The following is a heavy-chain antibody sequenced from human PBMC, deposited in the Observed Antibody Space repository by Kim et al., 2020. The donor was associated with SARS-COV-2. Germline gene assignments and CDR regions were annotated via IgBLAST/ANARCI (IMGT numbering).Heavy chain of an antibody. Sequence: GGSLRLSCAASGFTFSSYGMHWVRPAPGKGLEWVAVISYDGSNKYYADSVKGRSTISRDNSKNTLHLQMNSLRAEDTAVYYCAWSFGGQWLYGMDVWGQGTTVTVSS. CDR3: AWSFGGQWLYGMDV. CDR2: ISYDGSNK. CDR1: GFTFSSYG. V-gene: IGHV3-30*03. J-gene: IGHJ6*02. D-gene: IGHD6-19*01.